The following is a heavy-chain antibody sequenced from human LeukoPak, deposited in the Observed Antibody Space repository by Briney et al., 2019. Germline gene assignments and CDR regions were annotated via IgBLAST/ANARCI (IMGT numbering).Heavy chain of an antibody. D-gene: IGHD3-10*01. CDR3: AKDDGLWFGEYDY. J-gene: IGHJ4*02. Sequence: GASLILSCASSGFTFSSYAMSSVRQGPGTGLECVSAISGSGGSKSYADSVQGRFTISRHKSKNTLYLQMNSLRAEDTAVYYCAKDDGLWFGEYDYWGQGTLVTVSS. V-gene: IGHV3-23*01. CDR2: ISGSGGSK. CDR1: GFTFSSYA.